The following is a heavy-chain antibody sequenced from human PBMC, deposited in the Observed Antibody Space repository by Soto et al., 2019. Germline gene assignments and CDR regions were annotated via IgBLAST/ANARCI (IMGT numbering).Heavy chain of an antibody. V-gene: IGHV3-21*01. CDR1: GLTFSSYS. Sequence: EVQLVESGGGLVKPGRSLGLSCAASGLTFSSYSMNWVRQAPGKGLEWVSSISSRSTYIYYADSVKGRFTISRDNAKNSLYLQMNSLRAEDTAVYYCARDDLRYFDWSYLTAFDIWGQGTMVTVSS. D-gene: IGHD3-9*01. CDR2: ISSRSTYI. J-gene: IGHJ3*02. CDR3: ARDDLRYFDWSYLTAFDI.